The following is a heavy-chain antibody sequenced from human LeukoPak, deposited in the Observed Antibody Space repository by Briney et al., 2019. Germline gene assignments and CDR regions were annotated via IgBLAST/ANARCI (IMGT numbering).Heavy chain of an antibody. V-gene: IGHV1-69*13. CDR1: GGTFSSYA. Sequence: ASVKASCKASGGTFSSYAISWVRQAPGQGLEWMGGIIPIFGTANYAQKFQGRVTITADESTSTAYMGLSSLRSEDTAVYYCATSDPPAGYSRGTPLFDYWGQGTLVTVSS. D-gene: IGHD5-18*01. CDR2: IIPIFGTA. J-gene: IGHJ4*02. CDR3: ATSDPPAGYSRGTPLFDY.